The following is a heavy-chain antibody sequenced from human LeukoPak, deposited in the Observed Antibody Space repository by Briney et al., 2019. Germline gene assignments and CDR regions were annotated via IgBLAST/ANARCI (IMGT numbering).Heavy chain of an antibody. J-gene: IGHJ4*02. V-gene: IGHV1-2*02. CDR2: INPKSGGT. CDR3: ARSPHILTGEKFDY. Sequence: APVKASCKASGSTFTGYYMHRVRQAPGHRLEWMGWINPKSGGTNYAQKFQGRVTMTRDTSISTAYMEVSRLRSADTAVYYCARSPHILTGEKFDYWGQGTRVTVSS. CDR1: GSTFTGYY. D-gene: IGHD3-9*01.